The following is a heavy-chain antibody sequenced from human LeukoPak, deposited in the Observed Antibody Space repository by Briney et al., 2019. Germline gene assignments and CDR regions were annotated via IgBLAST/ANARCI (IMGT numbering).Heavy chain of an antibody. D-gene: IGHD6-13*01. CDR2: ISGSGGST. J-gene: IGHJ4*02. V-gene: IGHV3-23*01. CDR1: GFTFSSYA. Sequence: GGSLRLSCAASGFTFSSYAMSWVRQAPGKGLEWDSAISGSGGSTYYADSVKGRFTISRDNSKNTLYLQMNSLRAEDTAVYYCAKCSSGYSSSWSDYWGQGTLVTVSS. CDR3: AKCSSGYSSSWSDY.